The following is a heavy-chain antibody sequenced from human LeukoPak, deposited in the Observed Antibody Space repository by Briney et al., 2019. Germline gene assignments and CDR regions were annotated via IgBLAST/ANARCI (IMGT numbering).Heavy chain of an antibody. Sequence: ASVKVSCKASGGTFSSYAISWVRQAPGQGLEWMGWINPNSGGTNYAQKFQGRVTMTRDTSISTAYMELSRLRSDDTAVYYCAREEPGYYDSSGYSTPFDYWGQGTLVTVSS. J-gene: IGHJ4*02. CDR2: INPNSGGT. CDR3: AREEPGYYDSSGYSTPFDY. D-gene: IGHD3-22*01. CDR1: GGTFSSYA. V-gene: IGHV1-2*02.